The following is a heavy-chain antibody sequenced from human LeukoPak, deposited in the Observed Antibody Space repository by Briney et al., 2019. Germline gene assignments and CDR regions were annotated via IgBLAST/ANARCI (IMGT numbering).Heavy chain of an antibody. J-gene: IGHJ4*02. D-gene: IGHD3-10*01. CDR2: IYYSGST. V-gene: IGHV4-39*02. CDR1: GGSISSSSYY. Sequence: SETLSLTCTVSGGSISSSSYYWGWIRQPPGKGLEWIGSIYYSGSTYYNPSLKSRVTISVDTSKNQFSLKLSSVTAADTAVYYCARDWGVWFGEFYRFDYWGQGTLVTVSS. CDR3: ARDWGVWFGEFYRFDY.